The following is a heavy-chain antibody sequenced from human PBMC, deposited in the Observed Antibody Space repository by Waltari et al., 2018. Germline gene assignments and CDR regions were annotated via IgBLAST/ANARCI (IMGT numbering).Heavy chain of an antibody. Sequence: EVRLLESGGGLVQPGGSLRFSCAASGFPFSNYPMSWARQAPGKGLEWVSAISHSGGDTYYADSVKGRFTISRDNSKNTLYLQMNSLRAEDTAVYYCGNTYCGGDCYSDYWGQGTLVTVPS. CDR1: GFPFSNYP. CDR2: ISHSGGDT. J-gene: IGHJ4*02. CDR3: GNTYCGGDCYSDY. V-gene: IGHV3-23*01. D-gene: IGHD2-21*02.